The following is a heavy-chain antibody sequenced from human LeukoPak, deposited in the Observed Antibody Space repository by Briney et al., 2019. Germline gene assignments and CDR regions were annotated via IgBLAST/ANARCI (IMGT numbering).Heavy chain of an antibody. CDR2: IKIDGSST. V-gene: IGHV3-74*01. D-gene: IGHD2-2*01. CDR3: ARGDAHGFDF. CDR1: GFTFSSYW. Sequence: SGGSLRLSCAASGFTFSSYWMHWVRQAPGKGLVWVARIKIDGSSTGYADSVKGRFTNSRDNAKNTLYLQMNSLRDEDTAVYYCARGDAHGFDFWGQGTMVTVSS. J-gene: IGHJ3*01.